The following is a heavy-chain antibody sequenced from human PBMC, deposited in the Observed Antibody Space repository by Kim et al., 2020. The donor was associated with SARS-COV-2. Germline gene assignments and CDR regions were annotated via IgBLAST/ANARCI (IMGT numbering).Heavy chain of an antibody. D-gene: IGHD6-19*01. CDR3: ATYPAVYSSGWYPY. Sequence: AQKFQGRVTMTEDTSTEAAYMEMSSLRSEDTAVYYCATYPAVYSSGWYPYWGQGTLVTVSS. J-gene: IGHJ4*02. V-gene: IGHV1-24*01.